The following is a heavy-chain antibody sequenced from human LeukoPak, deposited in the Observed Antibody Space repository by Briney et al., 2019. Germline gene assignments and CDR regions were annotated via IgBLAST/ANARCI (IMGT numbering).Heavy chain of an antibody. CDR2: ISWNSGSI. Sequence: PGGSLRLSCAASGFIFNNNALSWVRQAPGKGLEWVSGISWNSGSIGYADSVKGRFTISRDNAKNSLYLQMNSLRAEDTALYYCAKDIGGDLRYWYYFDYWGQGTLVTVSS. D-gene: IGHD2-8*02. CDR3: AKDIGGDLRYWYYFDY. CDR1: GFIFNNNA. J-gene: IGHJ4*02. V-gene: IGHV3-9*01.